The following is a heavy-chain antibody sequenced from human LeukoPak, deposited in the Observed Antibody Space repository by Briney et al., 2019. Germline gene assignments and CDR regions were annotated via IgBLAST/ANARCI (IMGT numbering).Heavy chain of an antibody. CDR3: AKDKGAYGSETGFDI. V-gene: IGHV3-30*18. D-gene: IGHD4-17*01. J-gene: IGHJ4*02. CDR1: GFTFSNYG. CDR2: SSYDGDNK. Sequence: GRSLRLSCAASGFTFSNYGMHWVRQAPGKGLEWVAVSSYDGDNKYYADSVKGRFTISRDISKITPYLQMNSLRPEDTAVYYCAKDKGAYGSETGFDIWGQGILVTVSS.